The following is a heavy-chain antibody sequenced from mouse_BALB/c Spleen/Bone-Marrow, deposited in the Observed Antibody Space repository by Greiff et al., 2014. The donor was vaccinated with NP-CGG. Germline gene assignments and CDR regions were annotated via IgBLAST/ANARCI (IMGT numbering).Heavy chain of an antibody. Sequence: VQLQQPGPELVKPGASVKMSCKASGYTFTSYVMHWVKQKPGQGLEWIGYINPYNDGTKYNEKFKSKATLTSDKSSSTAYMELSSLTSEDSGVYYCASHNWDYAMDYWGQGTSVTVSS. D-gene: IGHD4-1*02. CDR1: GYTFTSYV. J-gene: IGHJ4*01. V-gene: IGHV1-14*01. CDR3: ASHNWDYAMDY. CDR2: INPYNDGT.